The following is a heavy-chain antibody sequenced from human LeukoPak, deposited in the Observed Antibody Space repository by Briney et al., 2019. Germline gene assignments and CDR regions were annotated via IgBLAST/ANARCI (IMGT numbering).Heavy chain of an antibody. J-gene: IGHJ4*02. CDR1: GFTFSSYW. CDR2: IKQDGSEK. CDR3: ARDRGGSYQLPWYYFDY. D-gene: IGHD1-26*01. Sequence: GGSLGLSCAASGFTFSSYWMSWVRQAPGKGLEWVANIKQDGSEKYYVDSVKGRFTISRDNAKNSLYLQMNSLRAEDTAVYYCARDRGGSYQLPWYYFDYWGQGTLVTVSS. V-gene: IGHV3-7*01.